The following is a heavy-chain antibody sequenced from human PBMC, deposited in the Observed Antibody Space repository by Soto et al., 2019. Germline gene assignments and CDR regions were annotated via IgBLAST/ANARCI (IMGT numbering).Heavy chain of an antibody. CDR1: GYSFTSYD. Sequence: QVQLVQSGPEVKKPGASVKVSCKASGYSFTSYDISWVRQAPGQGLEWMGWISAPSGNTEYAQKFQGRVTRNIDTSTNTAYMVLRSLRSDDTAVYYGSRDPRNRPSTFFDYWGQGTLLTVSS. CDR2: ISAPSGNT. V-gene: IGHV1-18*01. D-gene: IGHD3-16*01. J-gene: IGHJ4*02. CDR3: SRDPRNRPSTFFDY.